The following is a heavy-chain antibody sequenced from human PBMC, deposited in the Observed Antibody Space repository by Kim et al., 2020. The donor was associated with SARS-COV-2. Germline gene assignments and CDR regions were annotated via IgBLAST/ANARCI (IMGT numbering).Heavy chain of an antibody. CDR1: GGSISSPF. Sequence: SETLSLTCAVSGGSISSPFWSWIRQPPGKGLEWIGYIYNSGSTNYNPSLKSRGTISIDTSKNQFSLKLSSVTAADSAVYFCARGHYDILTGHYYFDYWG. CDR2: IYNSGST. V-gene: IGHV4-59*11. D-gene: IGHD3-9*01. J-gene: IGHJ4*01. CDR3: ARGHYDILTGHYYFDY.